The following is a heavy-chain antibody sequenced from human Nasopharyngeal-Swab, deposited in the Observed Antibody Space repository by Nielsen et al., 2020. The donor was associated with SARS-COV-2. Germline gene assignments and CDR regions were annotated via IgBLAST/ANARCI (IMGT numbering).Heavy chain of an antibody. Sequence: SETLSLTCTVSGGSVSSGSYYWSWIRQPPGKGLEWIGYIYYSGSTNYNPSLKSRVTISVDTSKNQFSLKLSSVTAADTAMYFCTRGIRGSLWFDPWGPGTLVTVSS. CDR2: IYYSGST. CDR3: TRGIRGSLWFDP. CDR1: GGSVSSGSYY. D-gene: IGHD3-10*01. V-gene: IGHV4-61*01. J-gene: IGHJ5*02.